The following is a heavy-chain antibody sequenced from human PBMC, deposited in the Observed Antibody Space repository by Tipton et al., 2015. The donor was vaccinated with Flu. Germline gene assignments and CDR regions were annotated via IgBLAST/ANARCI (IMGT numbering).Heavy chain of an antibody. D-gene: IGHD3-10*01. V-gene: IGHV4-4*07. CDR2: IYTSGGT. CDR1: GGSLSSYY. CDR3: ARGSGSGTFMIFDF. J-gene: IGHJ4*02. Sequence: TLSLTCTVSGGSLSSYYWSWIRQPAGKGLEWIGRIYTSGGTKFNPSLRGRLTMSVDASKKEFSLKLSSVTAADTAVYCCARGSGSGTFMIFDFWGQGTLVTVSS.